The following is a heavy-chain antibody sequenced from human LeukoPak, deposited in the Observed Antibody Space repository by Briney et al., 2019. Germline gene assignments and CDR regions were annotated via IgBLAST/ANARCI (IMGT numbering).Heavy chain of an antibody. CDR1: GFTFSTYS. V-gene: IGHV3-21*01. J-gene: IGHJ4*02. Sequence: PGGSLRLSCAASGFTFSTYSTNWVRQAPGKGLEWVSSISSSNSYIYYADSVKGRFTISRDNAKNSLYLQMNSLRAEDTAVYHCARACGGDCYLSDYWGQGTLVTVSS. CDR2: ISSSNSYI. CDR3: ARACGGDCYLSDY. D-gene: IGHD2-21*02.